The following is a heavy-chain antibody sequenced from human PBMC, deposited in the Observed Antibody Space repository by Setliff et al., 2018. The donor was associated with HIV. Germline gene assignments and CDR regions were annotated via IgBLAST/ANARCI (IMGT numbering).Heavy chain of an antibody. CDR3: ARYTVGSMVDY. CDR2: IYPGST. V-gene: IGHV4-39*01. J-gene: IGHJ4*02. D-gene: IGHD5-12*01. Sequence: PSETLSLTCSVSGGSIISDIFYWGWIRQPPGKGLEWIGSIYPGSTKCNPSLRSRLTISLDSPSNQFSVTLSSVTAADTAMYYCARYTVGSMVDYWGPGTLVTVSS. CDR1: GGSIISDIFY.